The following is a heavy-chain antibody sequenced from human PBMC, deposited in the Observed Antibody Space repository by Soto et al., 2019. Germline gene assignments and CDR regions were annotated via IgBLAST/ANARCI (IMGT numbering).Heavy chain of an antibody. CDR1: GGSISTYY. Sequence: QVQLQESGPGLVKPSETLSLTCNVSGGSISTYYWSWIRQPPGKGLEWIGYISYRGNNNYNPSLKSRVTISGDTSKNQFSLKLSSVTAADTAVYYCARHMTTVIFFDHWGQGALVTVSS. D-gene: IGHD4-4*01. J-gene: IGHJ4*02. CDR2: ISYRGNN. V-gene: IGHV4-59*01. CDR3: ARHMTTVIFFDH.